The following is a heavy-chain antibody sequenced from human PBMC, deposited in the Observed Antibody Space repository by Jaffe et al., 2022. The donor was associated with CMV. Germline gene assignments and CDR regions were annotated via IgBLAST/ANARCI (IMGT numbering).Heavy chain of an antibody. CDR1: GFTFSNAW. V-gene: IGHV3-15*01. CDR3: TTGMEWELPNDAFDI. J-gene: IGHJ3*02. CDR2: IKSKTDGGTT. Sequence: EVQLVESGGGLVKPGGSLRLSCAASGFTFSNAWMSWVRQAPGKGLEWVGRIKSKTDGGTTDYAAPVKGRFTISRDDSKNTLYLQMNSLKTEDTAVYYCTTGMEWELPNDAFDIWGQGTMVTVSS. D-gene: IGHD1-26*01.